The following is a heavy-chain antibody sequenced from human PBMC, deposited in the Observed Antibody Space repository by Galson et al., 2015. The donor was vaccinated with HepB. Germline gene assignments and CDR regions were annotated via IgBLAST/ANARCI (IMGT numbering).Heavy chain of an antibody. CDR1: GGTFTMYS. Sequence: SVKVSCKASGGTFTMYSINWVRQAPGQGLEWLGRIMPVLGIANYAQKFQGRVTITADRSTSTAYMELSSLRSDDTAVYYCAKRGDSTYYGSGSEPSNDYFDSWGQGTLVTVSS. CDR2: IMPVLGIA. V-gene: IGHV1-69*02. D-gene: IGHD3-10*01. CDR3: AKRGDSTYYGSGSEPSNDYFDS. J-gene: IGHJ4*02.